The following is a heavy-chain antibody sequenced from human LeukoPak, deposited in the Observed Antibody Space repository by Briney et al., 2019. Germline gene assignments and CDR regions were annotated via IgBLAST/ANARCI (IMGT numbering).Heavy chain of an antibody. CDR3: ARDLRVGKYYFDY. J-gene: IGHJ4*02. V-gene: IGHV3-23*01. CDR2: ISDSGGST. Sequence: GGSLRLSCAVSGITLSNYGMSWVRQAPGKGLEWVAGISDSGGSTNYADSVKGRFTVSRDNAKNSLYLQMNSLRAEDTAVYYCARDLRVGKYYFDYWGQGTLVTVSS. D-gene: IGHD7-27*01. CDR1: GITLSNYG.